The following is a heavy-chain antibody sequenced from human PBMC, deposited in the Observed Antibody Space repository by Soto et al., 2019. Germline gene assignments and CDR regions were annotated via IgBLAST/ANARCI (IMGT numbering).Heavy chain of an antibody. V-gene: IGHV3-23*01. Sequence: EVQLLESGGGLVQPGGSLRLSCAASGFTFSSYAMSWVRQAPGKGLEWVAAIRGSGGSTYYADSVKGRFTISRDNSKNTLYLQMNSLRAEDTAVYYCAKVAGAYDFWSGYYDNWFDPWGQGTLVTVSS. J-gene: IGHJ5*02. CDR1: GFTFSSYA. D-gene: IGHD3-3*01. CDR2: IRGSGGST. CDR3: AKVAGAYDFWSGYYDNWFDP.